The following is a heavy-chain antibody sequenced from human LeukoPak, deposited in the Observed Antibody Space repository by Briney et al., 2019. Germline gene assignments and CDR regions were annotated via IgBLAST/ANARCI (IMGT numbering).Heavy chain of an antibody. J-gene: IGHJ4*02. CDR2: ISYDGSDK. V-gene: IGHV3-30-3*01. CDR1: GFTFSSYA. D-gene: IGHD6-19*01. Sequence: GGSLRLSCAASGFTFSSYAMHWVRQAPGKGLEWVAVISYDGSDKYYADSVKGRFTISGDNSKNTLYLQMNSLRAEDTAVYYCASSSSGWSFDYWGQGTLVTVSS. CDR3: ASSSSGWSFDY.